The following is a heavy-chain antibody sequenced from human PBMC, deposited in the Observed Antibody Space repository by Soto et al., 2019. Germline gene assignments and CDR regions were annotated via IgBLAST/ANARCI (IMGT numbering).Heavy chain of an antibody. V-gene: IGHV1-46*01. D-gene: IGHD1-1*01. Sequence: ASVKVSCKASGYTFTSFFIHWVRQAPGQGLEWMGRSNPSDGGTTYAQQFQGRVTMTRDTSTSTVYMELSSLRSDDTAVYYCARVKWNDVPFGFDYWGQGTLVTVPQ. J-gene: IGHJ4*02. CDR1: GYTFTSFF. CDR2: SNPSDGGT. CDR3: ARVKWNDVPFGFDY.